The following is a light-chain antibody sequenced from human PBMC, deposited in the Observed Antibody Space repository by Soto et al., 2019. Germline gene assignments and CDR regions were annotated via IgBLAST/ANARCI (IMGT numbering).Light chain of an antibody. CDR1: QSVSSN. Sequence: EIVMTQSPATLSVSPGERATLSCRASQSVSSNLAWYQQKPGQAPRLLIYGASTRATGIPARFSGSGSGTEFTLTISSLQXEDXAVYYCQQYNNWPSWTFGQGTKVEIK. CDR2: GAS. CDR3: QQYNNWPSWT. J-gene: IGKJ1*01. V-gene: IGKV3-15*01.